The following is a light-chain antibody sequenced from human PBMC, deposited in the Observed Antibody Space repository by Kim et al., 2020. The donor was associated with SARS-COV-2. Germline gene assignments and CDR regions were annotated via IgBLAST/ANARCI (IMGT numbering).Light chain of an antibody. J-gene: IGKJ1*01. Sequence: EIVMTQSPATLSVSPGERATLSCRASQTVSSNLAWYQQKPGQSPRLLIYGASTRATDIPVRFSGSGAGTEFTLTISSLQSEDFATYYCQQYNKWPRTFGQGTKVDIK. CDR2: GAS. V-gene: IGKV3-15*01. CDR3: QQYNKWPRT. CDR1: QTVSSN.